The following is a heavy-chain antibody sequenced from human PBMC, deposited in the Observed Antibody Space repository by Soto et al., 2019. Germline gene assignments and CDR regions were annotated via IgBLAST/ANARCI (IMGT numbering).Heavy chain of an antibody. CDR3: ARSYGGNVDY. Sequence: QVQLQESGPGLVKPSETLSLTCTVPGGSISSYYWSWIRQPPGKGLEWIGYIYYSGSTNYNPSLKSRVTISVDTSKNQFSLKLSSVTAADKAVYYCARSYGGNVDYWGQGTLVSVSS. J-gene: IGHJ4*02. CDR1: GGSISSYY. D-gene: IGHD3-10*01. CDR2: IYYSGST. V-gene: IGHV4-59*01.